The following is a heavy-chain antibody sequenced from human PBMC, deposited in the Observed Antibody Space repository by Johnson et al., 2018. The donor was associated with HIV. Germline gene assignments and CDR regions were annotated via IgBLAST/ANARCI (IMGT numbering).Heavy chain of an antibody. CDR2: ISYDGSNK. D-gene: IGHD2-15*01. Sequence: QMLLVESGGGLIQPGGSLRLSCAASGFSVRTNYMSWVRQAPGKGLEWVAVISYDGSNKYYADSVKGRFTISRDNPKNTLYLQMNSLRAEDTAVYYCARDDGGGGDAFDIWGQGTMVTVSS. J-gene: IGHJ3*02. V-gene: IGHV3-30*03. CDR1: GFSVRTNY. CDR3: ARDDGGGGDAFDI.